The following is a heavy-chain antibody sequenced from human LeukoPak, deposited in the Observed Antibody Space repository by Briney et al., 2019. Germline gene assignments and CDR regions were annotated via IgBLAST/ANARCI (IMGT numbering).Heavy chain of an antibody. CDR3: AKTRPLDSSSWSHGDY. Sequence: GGSLRLSCAASGFTFSSYAMSWVRQAPGKGLEWVSAISGSGDSTYYGDSVKGRFTISRDNSKNTLYLQMNSLRVEDTAVYYSAKTRPLDSSSWSHGDYWGQGTLVTVSS. CDR2: ISGSGDST. J-gene: IGHJ4*02. CDR1: GFTFSSYA. D-gene: IGHD6-13*01. V-gene: IGHV3-23*01.